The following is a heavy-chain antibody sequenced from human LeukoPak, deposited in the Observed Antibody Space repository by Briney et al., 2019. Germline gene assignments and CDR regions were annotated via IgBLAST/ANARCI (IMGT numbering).Heavy chain of an antibody. V-gene: IGHV1-69*05. D-gene: IGHD2-2*01. J-gene: IGHJ6*03. CDR2: IIPIFGTA. Sequence: GASVKVSCKASGGTFSSYAISWVRQAPGQGLEWMGGIIPIFGTANYAQKFQGRVTITTDESTSTAYMELSSLRSEDTAVYYCARGEDIVVVPAASGHYYYYYMDVWGKGTTVTVSS. CDR3: ARGEDIVVVPAASGHYYYYYMDV. CDR1: GGTFSSYA.